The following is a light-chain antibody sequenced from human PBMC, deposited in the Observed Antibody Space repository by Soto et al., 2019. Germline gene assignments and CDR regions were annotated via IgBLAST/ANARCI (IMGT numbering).Light chain of an antibody. CDR3: QQSYSTLIT. V-gene: IGKV1-39*01. CDR2: DAS. CDR1: QSISSW. Sequence: DIQMTQSPSSLSAYVGDRVTITCRASQSISSWLAWYQQRPGKAPKVLIYDASSLESGVPSRFSGSGSGTDFTLTISSLQPEDFATXXCQQSYSTLITFGQGTRLEIK. J-gene: IGKJ5*01.